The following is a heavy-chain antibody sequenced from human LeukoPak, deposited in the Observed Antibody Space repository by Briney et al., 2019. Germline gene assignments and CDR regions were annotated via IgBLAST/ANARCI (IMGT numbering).Heavy chain of an antibody. V-gene: IGHV3-48*04. Sequence: GGSLRLSCAASGFTFSSYWMHWVRQAPGKGLEWLSYISSRGSSIYYADSVKGRFTISRDNAKNSLFLQMNSLRAEDTAVYFCARDKALNCWGQGTPVTVSS. CDR2: ISSRGSSI. J-gene: IGHJ4*02. CDR1: GFTFSSYW. CDR3: ARDKALNC.